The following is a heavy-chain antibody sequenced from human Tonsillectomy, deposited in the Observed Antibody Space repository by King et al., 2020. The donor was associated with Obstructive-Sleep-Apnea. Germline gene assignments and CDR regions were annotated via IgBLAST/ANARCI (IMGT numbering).Heavy chain of an antibody. Sequence: QLVQSGAEVNKPGASVKVSCKASGYTFTNYGISWVRQAPGQGLEWRGWISGYNGNTNYAQNFQDRVTMTMDTSTTTVYMELRSLRSDDTAVYYCARDLVTAASSDWGQGTLVTVSS. D-gene: IGHD6-13*01. CDR3: ARDLVTAASSD. CDR2: ISGYNGNT. J-gene: IGHJ4*02. CDR1: GYTFTNYG. V-gene: IGHV1-18*01.